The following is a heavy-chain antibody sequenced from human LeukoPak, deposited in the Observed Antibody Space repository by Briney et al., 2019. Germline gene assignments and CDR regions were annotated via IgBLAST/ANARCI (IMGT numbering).Heavy chain of an antibody. J-gene: IGHJ3*02. CDR3: ASPLIGGGAFDI. D-gene: IGHD3-16*01. Sequence: GESLKISCKGSGYRFNSYWIGWVRQMPGKGLEWMGIIYPGDSDTRYSPSFQGQITISADKSVSTAYLQWSGLKASDTAIYYCASPLIGGGAFDIWGQGTMVTVSS. CDR1: GYRFNSYW. V-gene: IGHV5-51*01. CDR2: IYPGDSDT.